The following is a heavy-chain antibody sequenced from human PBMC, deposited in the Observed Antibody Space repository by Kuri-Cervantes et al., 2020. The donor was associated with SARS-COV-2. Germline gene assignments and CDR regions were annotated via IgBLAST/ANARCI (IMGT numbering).Heavy chain of an antibody. CDR3: ARDGVVVVPAAIGVGALPFGPALYYYYYMDV. Sequence: ASVKVSCKASGGTFSSYAISWVRQAPGQGLEWMGWINPNSGGTNYAQKFQGRVTMTRDTSISTAYMELSRLRSDDTAVYYCARDGVVVVPAAIGVGALPFGPALYYYYYMDVWGKGTTVTVSS. CDR2: INPNSGGT. J-gene: IGHJ6*03. V-gene: IGHV1-2*02. CDR1: GGTFSSYA. D-gene: IGHD2-2*01.